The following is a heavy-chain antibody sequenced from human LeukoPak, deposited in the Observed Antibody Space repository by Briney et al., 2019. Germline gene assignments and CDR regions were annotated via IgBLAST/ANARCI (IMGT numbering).Heavy chain of an antibody. D-gene: IGHD4-17*01. CDR3: ASTHDYGDAFDI. Sequence: GGSLRLSCAASGFTFSSYEMNWVRQAPGKGLEWVSYISSSGYTIYYADSVKGRFTISRDNAKNSLYLQMNSLRAEDTAVYYCASTHDYGDAFDIWGQGTMVTVSS. V-gene: IGHV3-48*03. CDR1: GFTFSSYE. J-gene: IGHJ3*02. CDR2: ISSSGYTI.